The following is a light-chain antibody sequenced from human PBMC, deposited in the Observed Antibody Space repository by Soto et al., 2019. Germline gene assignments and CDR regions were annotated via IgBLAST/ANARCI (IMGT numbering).Light chain of an antibody. Sequence: QSVLTQPASVSGSPGQSITISCTGTSSDIGGYNYVSWYQQHPGKAPKLMIYDVNNRPSGVSNRFSGSKSGNTASLTTSGLQAEDEADYYCSSYTSSSTRVFGTGTKATVL. J-gene: IGLJ1*01. CDR2: DVN. CDR1: SSDIGGYNY. V-gene: IGLV2-14*01. CDR3: SSYTSSSTRV.